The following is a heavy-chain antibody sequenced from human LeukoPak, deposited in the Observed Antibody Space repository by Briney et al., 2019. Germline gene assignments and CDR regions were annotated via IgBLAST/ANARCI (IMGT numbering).Heavy chain of an antibody. CDR2: IKEDGSEK. CDR3: ARVYGSGSYYY. Sequence: GGSLRLSCAASGFTFSTYWMSWVRQAPGKGLEWVANIKEDGSEKSYVDSVKGRFTISRYNAKNSLFLQMNSLRAEDTAVYYCARVYGSGSYYYWGQGTLVTVSS. CDR1: GFTFSTYW. J-gene: IGHJ4*02. D-gene: IGHD3-10*01. V-gene: IGHV3-7*04.